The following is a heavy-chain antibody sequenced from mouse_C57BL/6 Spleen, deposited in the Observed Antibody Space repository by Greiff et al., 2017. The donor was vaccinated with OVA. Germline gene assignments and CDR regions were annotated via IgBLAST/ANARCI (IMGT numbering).Heavy chain of an antibody. J-gene: IGHJ4*01. CDR2: ISSGGDYI. Sequence: EVNVVESGEGLVKPGGSLKLSCAASGFTFSSYAMSWVRQTPEKRLEWVAYISSGGDYIYYADTVKGRFTISRDNARNTLYLQMSSLKSEDTAMYYCTRDQILLYDYAMDYWGQGTSVTVSS. CDR3: TRDQILLYDYAMDY. CDR1: GFTFSSYA. D-gene: IGHD2-12*01. V-gene: IGHV5-9-1*02.